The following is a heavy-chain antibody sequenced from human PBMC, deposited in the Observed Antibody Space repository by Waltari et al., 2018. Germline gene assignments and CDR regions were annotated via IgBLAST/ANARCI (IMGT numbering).Heavy chain of an antibody. CDR1: GGSISSYY. J-gene: IGHJ4*02. V-gene: IGHV4-59*01. Sequence: QVQLQESGPGLVKPSETLSPTCTVSGGSISSYYWSWLRQPPGKGLEWIGYIYYSGSTNYNPSLKSRVTISVDTSKNQFSLKLSSVTAADTAVYYCARFIVVVPAPKGYFDYWGQGTLVTVSS. D-gene: IGHD2-2*01. CDR3: ARFIVVVPAPKGYFDY. CDR2: IYYSGST.